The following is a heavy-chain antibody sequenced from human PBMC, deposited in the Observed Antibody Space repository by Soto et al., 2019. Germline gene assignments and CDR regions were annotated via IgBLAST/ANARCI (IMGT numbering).Heavy chain of an antibody. D-gene: IGHD3-10*01. J-gene: IGHJ5*02. CDR2: NSPYNGNT. Sequence: ASVKVSCKASGYTFTSYGLTWVRQAPGQGLEWMGWNSPYNGNTDYAQNFQDRVTMTTDTSTSTAYMELRSLRYDDTAVYYCERESDYYASRTYSNWFDPWG. CDR1: GYTFTSYG. CDR3: ERESDYYASRTYSNWFDP. V-gene: IGHV1-18*01.